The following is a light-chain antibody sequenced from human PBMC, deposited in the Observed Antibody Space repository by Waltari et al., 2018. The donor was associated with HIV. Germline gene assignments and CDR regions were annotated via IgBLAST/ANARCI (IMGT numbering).Light chain of an antibody. J-gene: IGLJ2*01. CDR3: CSYAGNYTFV. CDR1: SSDVGGYNY. V-gene: IGLV2-11*01. CDR2: DVS. Sequence: QSALTQPRSVSGSPGQSVTISCTGTSSDVGGYNYASWYQRHPGKAPKFMIYDVSKRPSGGPDRFSGSKSGNTASLTISWLQAEDEADYYCCSYAGNYTFVFGGGTKLTVL.